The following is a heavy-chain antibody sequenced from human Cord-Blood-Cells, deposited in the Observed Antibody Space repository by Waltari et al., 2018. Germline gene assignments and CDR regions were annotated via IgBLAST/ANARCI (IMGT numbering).Heavy chain of an antibody. Sequence: QVQLQQWGAGLLKPSETLSLTCAVYGGPFRGYYSSCIRQPPGKGLEWIGEINHSGSTNYNPSIKSRVTISVDTSKNQFSLKLSSVTAADTAVYYCARNYDFWSGYVYYWGQGTLVTVSS. CDR1: GGPFRGYY. J-gene: IGHJ4*02. CDR2: INHSGST. V-gene: IGHV4-34*01. CDR3: ARNYDFWSGYVYY. D-gene: IGHD3-3*01.